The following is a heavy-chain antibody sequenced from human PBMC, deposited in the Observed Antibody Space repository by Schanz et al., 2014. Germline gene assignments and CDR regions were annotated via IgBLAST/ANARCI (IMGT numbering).Heavy chain of an antibody. CDR1: GFSFGNYG. V-gene: IGHV3-23*01. D-gene: IGHD3-10*01. J-gene: IGHJ3*02. CDR2: FDAHDGRA. CDR3: AKGRFGELSAFDI. Sequence: EVHLLESGGGLVQPGGSLRLSCEASGFSFGNYGMSWVRQAPGKGLEWVSGFDAHDGRAYYADSAKGRFTISRDNSKNTLYLQMNSLRAEDTAVYYCAKGRFGELSAFDIWGQGTMVTVSS.